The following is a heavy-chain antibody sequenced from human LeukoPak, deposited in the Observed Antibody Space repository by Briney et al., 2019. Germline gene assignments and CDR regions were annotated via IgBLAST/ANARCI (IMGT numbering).Heavy chain of an antibody. CDR1: GFSFRNYG. D-gene: IGHD1-14*01. Sequence: GGSLRLSCVASGFSFRNYGMHWVRQAPGKGLEWVTFIRSDSSYKYYADSVKGRFTTSRDNSKSTLDLQMNSLRAEDTAVYYCAKDFARYWGQGTLVTVSS. V-gene: IGHV3-30*02. CDR3: AKDFARY. CDR2: IRSDSSYK. J-gene: IGHJ4*02.